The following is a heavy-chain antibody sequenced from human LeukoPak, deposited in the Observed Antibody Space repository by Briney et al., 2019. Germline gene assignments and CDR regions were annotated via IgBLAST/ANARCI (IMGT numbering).Heavy chain of an antibody. Sequence: PSETLSLTCTVSGGSISSSSYYWGWIRQPPGKGLEWIGSIYYSGSTYYNPSLKSRVTISVDTSKNQFSLKLSSVTAADTAVYYCARDFGPPWGNYFDYWGQGTLVTVSS. D-gene: IGHD3-3*01. CDR2: IYYSGST. CDR1: GGSISSSSYY. V-gene: IGHV4-39*07. CDR3: ARDFGPPWGNYFDY. J-gene: IGHJ4*02.